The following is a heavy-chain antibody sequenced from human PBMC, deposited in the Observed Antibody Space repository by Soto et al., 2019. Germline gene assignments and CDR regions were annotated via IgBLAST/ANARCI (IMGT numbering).Heavy chain of an antibody. V-gene: IGHV3-30*18. Sequence: HPGGSLRLSCAASGFTFSSYGMHWVRQAPGKGLEWVAVISYDGSNKYYADSVKGRFTISRDNSKNTLYLQMNSLRAEDTAVYYCAKARAVLNRADAFDIWGQGTMVSVSS. CDR2: ISYDGSNK. D-gene: IGHD2-8*01. J-gene: IGHJ3*02. CDR3: AKARAVLNRADAFDI. CDR1: GFTFSSYG.